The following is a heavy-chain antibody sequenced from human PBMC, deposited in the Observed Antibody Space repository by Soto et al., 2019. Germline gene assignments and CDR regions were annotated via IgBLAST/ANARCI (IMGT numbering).Heavy chain of an antibody. CDR3: AKDVCSGSTTGCYTRLDF. V-gene: IGHV3-43D*04. CDR1: GFTFDDYA. J-gene: IGHJ4*02. D-gene: IGHD2-2*02. Sequence: GGSLRLSCAASGFTFDDYAMHWVRQAPGKGLEWVSLISWDGGRTYYADSVRGRFIVSRDSSKNSLYLQMSSLRVEDTALYYCAKDVCSGSTTGCYTRLDFWGQGALVTVSS. CDR2: ISWDGGRT.